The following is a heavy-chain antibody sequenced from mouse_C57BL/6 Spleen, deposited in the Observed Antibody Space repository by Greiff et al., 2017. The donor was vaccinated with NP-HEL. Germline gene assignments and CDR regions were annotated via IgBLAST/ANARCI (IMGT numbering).Heavy chain of an antibody. CDR1: GYTFTSYW. D-gene: IGHD3-2*02. CDR3: ARLSSGYFDY. CDR2: IDPSDSYT. J-gene: IGHJ2*01. V-gene: IGHV1-69*01. Sequence: QVQLQQPGAELVMPGASVKLSCKASGYTFTSYWMHWVKQRPGQGLEWIGEIDPSDSYTNYNQKFKGKSTLTVDKSSSTAYMQLSSLKSEDSAVYYCARLSSGYFDYWGQGTTLTVSS.